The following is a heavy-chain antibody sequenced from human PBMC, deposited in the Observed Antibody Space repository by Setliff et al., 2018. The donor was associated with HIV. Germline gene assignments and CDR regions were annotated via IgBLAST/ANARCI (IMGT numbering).Heavy chain of an antibody. D-gene: IGHD2-2*01. V-gene: IGHV4-31*03. Sequence: SETLSLTCTVSGGSISSGYYYWSWIRQHPGKGLEWIGYIYYSGNPFYNPSLRSRVTISLDTSRNQFSLKLSSVTAADTAVYYCARGFDYAQRPPLYYFDYWGQGTLVTVS. CDR3: ARGFDYAQRPPLYYFDY. CDR1: GGSISSGYYY. CDR2: IYYSGNP. J-gene: IGHJ4*02.